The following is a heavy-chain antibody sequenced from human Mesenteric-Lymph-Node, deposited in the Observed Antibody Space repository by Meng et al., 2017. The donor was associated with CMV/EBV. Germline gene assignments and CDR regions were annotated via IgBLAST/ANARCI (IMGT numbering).Heavy chain of an antibody. CDR2: ISYDGRNK. J-gene: IGHJ4*02. V-gene: IGHV3-30*04. Sequence: GESLKISCAASGFTFSSYAMHWVRQAPGKGLEWVAVISYDGRNKYYADSVKGRFTISRDNSKNTLYLQMNSLRAEDTAVYYGARGGDFWSGYSPPVDYWGQGTLVTVSS. CDR3: ARGGDFWSGYSPPVDY. D-gene: IGHD3-3*01. CDR1: GFTFSSYA.